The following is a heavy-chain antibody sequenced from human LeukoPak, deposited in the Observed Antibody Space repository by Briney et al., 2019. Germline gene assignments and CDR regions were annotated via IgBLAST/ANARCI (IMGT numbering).Heavy chain of an antibody. D-gene: IGHD3-22*01. V-gene: IGHV1-69*06. CDR2: ILPVSNTA. Sequence: ASVKVSCKASGGSFSNFGISWVRQAPGQGLEWMGGILPVSNTANNAQNFQGRVTFTADTSTGTAYMELSSLRSEDTAVYYCARADRYYYDSSGPLGPWDQGTLVTASS. CDR1: GGSFSNFG. CDR3: ARADRYYYDSSGPLGP. J-gene: IGHJ5*02.